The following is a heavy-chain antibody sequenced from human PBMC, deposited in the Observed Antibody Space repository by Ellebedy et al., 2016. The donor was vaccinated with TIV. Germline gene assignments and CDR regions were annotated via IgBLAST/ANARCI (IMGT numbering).Heavy chain of an antibody. D-gene: IGHD5-18*01. CDR1: GYNLTNYW. J-gene: IGHJ4*02. CDR3: ASNYGYGVPVDF. Sequence: GESLKISCRGSGYNLTNYWIGWVRQLPGKGLEWIGIIYPGDSNTMYSPSFQGQVTISADKSVSTAYLQWTSLKASDTALYFCASNYGYGVPVDFWGQGTLVIVSS. CDR2: IYPGDSNT. V-gene: IGHV5-51*01.